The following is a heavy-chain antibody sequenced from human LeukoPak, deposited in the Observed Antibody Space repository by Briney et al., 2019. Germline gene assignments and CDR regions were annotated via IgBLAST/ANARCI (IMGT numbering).Heavy chain of an antibody. CDR3: AKEVTMIVVVITRAFDI. CDR1: GFTFSSYG. J-gene: IGHJ3*02. Sequence: GGSLRLSCAASGFTFSSYGMHWVRQAPGKGLEWVAVISYDGSNKYYADSVKGRFTISRDNSKNTLYLQMNSLRAEDTAVYYCAKEVTMIVVVITRAFDIWGQGTMVTVSS. V-gene: IGHV3-30*18. CDR2: ISYDGSNK. D-gene: IGHD3-22*01.